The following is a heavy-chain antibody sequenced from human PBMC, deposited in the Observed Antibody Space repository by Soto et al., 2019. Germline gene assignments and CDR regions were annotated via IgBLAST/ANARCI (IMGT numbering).Heavy chain of an antibody. V-gene: IGHV3-11*01. Sequence: GGSLRLSCAASGFTFSDFYMNWIRQAPGKGLEWLSSISASGGSIYSADSVKGRFTISRDNDKKSLFLQMNSLRAEDTAVYYCARAWGNFDFWGQGTLVTVSS. CDR2: ISASGGSI. J-gene: IGHJ4*02. CDR1: GFTFSDFY. CDR3: ARAWGNFDF. D-gene: IGHD3-16*01.